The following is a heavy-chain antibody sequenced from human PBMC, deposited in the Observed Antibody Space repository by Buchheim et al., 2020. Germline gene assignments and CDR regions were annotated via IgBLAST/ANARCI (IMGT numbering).Heavy chain of an antibody. V-gene: IGHV3-11*05. CDR3: ARDVLVAGKMATDSDY. CDR2: ISSSSSYT. Sequence: QMQLVESGGGLVKPGGSLRLSCAASGFTFSDYYMSWIRQAPGKGLEWVSYISSSSSYTNYADSVKGRFTISSDNAKNSLYLQMNSLRAEDTAVYYCARDVLVAGKMATDSDYWGQGTL. J-gene: IGHJ4*02. CDR1: GFTFSDYY. D-gene: IGHD5-24*01.